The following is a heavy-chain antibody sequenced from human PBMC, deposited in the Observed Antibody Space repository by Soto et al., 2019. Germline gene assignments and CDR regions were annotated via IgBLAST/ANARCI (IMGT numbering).Heavy chain of an antibody. D-gene: IGHD2-2*01. Sequence: GGSLRLSCAASGFTFSDYYMSWIRQAPGKGLEWVSYISSSGSTIYYADSVKGRFTISRDNAKNSLYLQMNSLRAEDTAVYYCARRVIVVVPAADPYYYYMDVWGKGTTVTVSS. V-gene: IGHV3-11*01. CDR1: GFTFSDYY. CDR3: ARRVIVVVPAADPYYYYMDV. J-gene: IGHJ6*03. CDR2: ISSSGSTI.